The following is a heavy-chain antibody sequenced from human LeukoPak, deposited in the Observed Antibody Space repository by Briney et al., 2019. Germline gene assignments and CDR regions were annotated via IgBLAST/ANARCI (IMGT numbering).Heavy chain of an antibody. CDR2: FDPEDGET. CDR1: GYTLTELS. Sequence: GASVKVSCKVSGYTLTELSIHWVRQAPGKGLEWMGGFDPEDGETIYAQKFQGRVTMTADTSTDTAYMELSSLRSEDTAVYYCATSVVRGVIITGDFDYWGQGTLVTVS. J-gene: IGHJ4*02. D-gene: IGHD3-10*01. V-gene: IGHV1-24*01. CDR3: ATSVVRGVIITGDFDY.